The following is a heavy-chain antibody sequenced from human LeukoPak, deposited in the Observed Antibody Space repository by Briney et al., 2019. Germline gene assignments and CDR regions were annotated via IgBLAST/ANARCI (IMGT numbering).Heavy chain of an antibody. CDR3: TRVRDVVVVAATPHSRGYYFDY. CDR1: GFTFGDYA. D-gene: IGHD2-15*01. Sequence: GGSLRLSCTASGFTFGDYAMSWVRQAPGKGLEWVGFIRSKAYGGTTEYAASVKGRFTISRDDSKSIAYLQMNSLKTEDTAVYYCTRVRDVVVVAATPHSRGYYFDYWGQGTLVTVSS. V-gene: IGHV3-49*04. CDR2: IRSKAYGGTT. J-gene: IGHJ4*02.